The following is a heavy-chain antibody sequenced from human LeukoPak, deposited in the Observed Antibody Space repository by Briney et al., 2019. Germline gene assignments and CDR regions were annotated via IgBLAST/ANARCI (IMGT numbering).Heavy chain of an antibody. V-gene: IGHV3-23*01. D-gene: IGHD3-22*01. CDR3: VRNSNDYSYFDY. CDR2: ISSSGGST. J-gene: IGHJ4*02. Sequence: GGSLRLSCAASGFTFSSYAMNWVRQAPGMGLEWVSAISSSGGSTYSADSVKGRFSISRDNSKNTLYLQMNSLRAEDTAVYYCVRNSNDYSYFDYWGQGTLVTVSA. CDR1: GFTFSSYA.